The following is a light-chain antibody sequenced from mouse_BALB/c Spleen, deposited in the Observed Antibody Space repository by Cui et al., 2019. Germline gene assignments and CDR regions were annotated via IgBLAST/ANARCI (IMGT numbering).Light chain of an antibody. V-gene: IGKV4-80*01. CDR2: STS. CDR1: SSVSY. Sequence: QIVLTQSPAIISASLGEEITLTCSASSSVSYMHWYQQKSGTSPKLLIYSTSNLASGVPSRFRGSGSGTFYSLTISSVEAEDAADYYCHQWSSYPWTFGGGTKLEIK. J-gene: IGKJ1*01. CDR3: HQWSSYPWT.